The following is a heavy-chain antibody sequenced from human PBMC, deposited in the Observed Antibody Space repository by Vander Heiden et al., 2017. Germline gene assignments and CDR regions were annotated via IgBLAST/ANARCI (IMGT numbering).Heavy chain of an antibody. V-gene: IGHV4-39*01. CDR2: IYYTGST. Sequence: KGLEWIGNIYYTGSTYYNPSLKSRVTISVDTSKNQFSLKVNSVTAADTAVYYCARTSYYAKSGQRLVTFGIWGQGTKVTVSS. CDR3: ARTSYYAKSGQRLVTFGI. J-gene: IGHJ3*02. D-gene: IGHD3-10*01.